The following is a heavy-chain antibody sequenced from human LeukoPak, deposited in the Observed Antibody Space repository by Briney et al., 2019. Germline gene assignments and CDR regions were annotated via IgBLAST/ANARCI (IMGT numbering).Heavy chain of an antibody. V-gene: IGHV4-59*01. D-gene: IGHD1-26*01. J-gene: IGHJ3*02. CDR2: IYYSGGT. Sequence: SETLSLTCTVSGGSISSSYWSWIRQPPGKGLEWIGYIYYSGGTNYNPSLKSRVTMAVDTSKNQVFLNLSSVTAADTALYYCARVSWDLYAFDIWGQGTVVTVSS. CDR1: GGSISSSY. CDR3: ARVSWDLYAFDI.